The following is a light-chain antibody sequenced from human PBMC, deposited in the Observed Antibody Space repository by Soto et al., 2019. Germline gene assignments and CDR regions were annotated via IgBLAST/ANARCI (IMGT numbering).Light chain of an antibody. CDR3: QRSGTSPPYI. J-gene: IGKJ2*01. CDR2: GAS. CDR1: QSLDSTS. V-gene: IGKV3-20*01. Sequence: EVVLTQSPGTLSLSPGERATLSCRASQSLDSTSLAWYQQKPGQSPRLVIYGASRRATGIPDRFSGSGSGPDFILTIDRLEPEDFAVYYCQRSGTSPPYIFGAGTRLDIK.